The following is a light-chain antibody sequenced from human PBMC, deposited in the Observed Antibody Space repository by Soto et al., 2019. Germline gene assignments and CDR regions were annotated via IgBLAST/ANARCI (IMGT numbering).Light chain of an antibody. CDR1: SSDVGGYNY. CDR2: DVD. CDR3: SSYTSSSTRV. J-gene: IGLJ1*01. Sequence: QSALTQPASVSGCPGQSIAISCTGTSSDVGGYNYVSWYQHHPGKAPKLIIYDVDNRPSGVSDRFSGSKSGNTASLTISGLQAEDEADYYCSSYTSSSTRVFGTGTKVTVL. V-gene: IGLV2-14*03.